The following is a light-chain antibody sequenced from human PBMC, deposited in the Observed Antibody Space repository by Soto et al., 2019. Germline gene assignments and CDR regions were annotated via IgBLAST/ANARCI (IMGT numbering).Light chain of an antibody. CDR2: GNS. Sequence: QSVLTQPPSVSGAPGQRVTISCTGSSSNIGAGYDVHWYQQLPGTAPKLLIYGNSNRPSGVPDRFSGSKSGTSASLAITGLQAEDEADYYCQSYDSSLSGYVFGTGTKRPVL. V-gene: IGLV1-40*01. CDR1: SSNIGAGYD. CDR3: QSYDSSLSGYV. J-gene: IGLJ1*01.